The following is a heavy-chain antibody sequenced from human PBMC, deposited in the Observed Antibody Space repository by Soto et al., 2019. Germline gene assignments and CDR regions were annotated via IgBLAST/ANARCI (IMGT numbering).Heavy chain of an antibody. V-gene: IGHV3-48*02. D-gene: IGHD2-21*01. CDR1: GFTFSSYS. CDR2: TSSSSNTI. CDR3: ARGLGWRRGPFDF. Sequence: GGSLRLSCAASGFTFSSYSMNWVRQAPGKGLEWLSYTSSSSNTIFYADSVKGRFTISRDSANSSLYLQLNSLRDDDTAVYFCARGLGWRRGPFDFWGQGTPVTVSS. J-gene: IGHJ4*02.